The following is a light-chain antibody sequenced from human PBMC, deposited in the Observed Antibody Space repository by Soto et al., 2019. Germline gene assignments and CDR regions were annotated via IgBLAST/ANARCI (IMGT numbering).Light chain of an antibody. CDR3: QQYGSSPGLFT. V-gene: IGKV3-20*01. Sequence: EIVLTQSPGTLSLSPGERATLSCRASQSVSSSYLAWYQQKPGQAPRLLIYGASSRATGIPDRFSGSGSGTDFTLTISRLEPEDFAMYYCQQYGSSPGLFTFVPGTKVDIK. J-gene: IGKJ3*01. CDR1: QSVSSSY. CDR2: GAS.